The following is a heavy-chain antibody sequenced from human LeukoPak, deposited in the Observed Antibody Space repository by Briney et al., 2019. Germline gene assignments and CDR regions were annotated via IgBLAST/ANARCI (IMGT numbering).Heavy chain of an antibody. J-gene: IGHJ4*02. Sequence: PGRSLRLSCAASGFTFSSYGMHWVRQAPGKGLEWVAVISYDGSNKYYADSVKGRFTISRDNSKNTLYLQMNSLRAEDTAVYYCARAMSGGWVSDYWGQGILVTVSS. CDR3: ARAMSGGWVSDY. D-gene: IGHD6-19*01. V-gene: IGHV3-30*03. CDR1: GFTFSSYG. CDR2: ISYDGSNK.